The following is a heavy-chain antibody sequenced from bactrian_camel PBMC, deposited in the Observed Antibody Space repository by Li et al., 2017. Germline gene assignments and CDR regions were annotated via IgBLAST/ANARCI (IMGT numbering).Heavy chain of an antibody. CDR1: GTTIRAYC. CDR2: IDTEGTV. J-gene: IGHJ4*01. V-gene: IGHV3S55*01. D-gene: IGHD1*01. Sequence: HVQLVESGGGAVQAGGSLRLSCAGTGTTIRAYCMSWSRQLPGQEREALATIDTEGTVTYVDSVKGRFTISKDNANNVLYLQMRNLQPEDTAMYYCATSSRSDCTWKLVPSAYDTWTRGPRSPSP.